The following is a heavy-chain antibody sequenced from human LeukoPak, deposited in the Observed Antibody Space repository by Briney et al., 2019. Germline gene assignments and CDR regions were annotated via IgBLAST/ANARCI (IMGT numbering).Heavy chain of an antibody. CDR3: VRDETLWTLDW. Sequence: PGGSLRLSCTAPGFTFSGHWIHWVRQAPGMGLVWVSRINEDGTDSMYAESVKGRFTISRDNAKNTVYLQMNSLRAEDTAVYYCVRDETLWTLDWWGQGTLVSVSS. CDR2: INEDGTDS. J-gene: IGHJ4*02. D-gene: IGHD1-1*01. V-gene: IGHV3-74*03. CDR1: GFTFSGHW.